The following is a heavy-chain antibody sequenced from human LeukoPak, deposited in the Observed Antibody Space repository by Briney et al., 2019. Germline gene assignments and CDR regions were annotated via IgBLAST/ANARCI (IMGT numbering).Heavy chain of an antibody. Sequence: PGGSLRLSCAASGFTFISYGMHWVRQAPGKGLEWVAFIRYDESDKYYADSVKGRFTISRDNSKNTLYLQMNSLRADDTAVYYCAKIGEWLLPDYWGQGALVTVSS. CDR2: IRYDESDK. CDR3: AKIGEWLLPDY. D-gene: IGHD3-3*01. V-gene: IGHV3-30*02. J-gene: IGHJ4*02. CDR1: GFTFISYG.